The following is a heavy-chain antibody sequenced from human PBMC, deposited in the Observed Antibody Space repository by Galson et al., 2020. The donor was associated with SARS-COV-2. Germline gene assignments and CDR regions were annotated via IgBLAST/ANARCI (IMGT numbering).Heavy chain of an antibody. CDR1: GGSISSYY. J-gene: IGHJ6*02. CDR2: IYYSGST. Sequence: SETLSLTCTVSGGSISSYYWSWIRQPPGKGLEWIGYIYYSGSTNYNPSLKSRVTISVDTSKNQFSLKLSSVTAADTAVYYCARAPNYYYYGMDVWGQGTTVTVSS. CDR3: ARAPNYYYYGMDV. V-gene: IGHV4-59*13.